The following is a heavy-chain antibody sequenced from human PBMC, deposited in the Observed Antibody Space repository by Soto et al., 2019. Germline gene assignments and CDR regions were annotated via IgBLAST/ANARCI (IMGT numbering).Heavy chain of an antibody. Sequence: ASVKVSCKASGYTFTGYYMHWVRQAPGQGLEWMGWMNPNSGNTGYAQKFQGRVTMTRNTSISTAYMELSSLRSEDTAVYYCARSVPTYYYYYMDVWGKGTTVTVSS. CDR3: ARSVPTYYYYYMDV. V-gene: IGHV1-8*02. J-gene: IGHJ6*03. CDR1: GYTFTGYY. CDR2: MNPNSGNT.